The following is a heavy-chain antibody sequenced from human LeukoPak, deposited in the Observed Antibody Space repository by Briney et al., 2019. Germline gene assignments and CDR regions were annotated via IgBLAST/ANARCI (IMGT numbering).Heavy chain of an antibody. D-gene: IGHD4-23*01. CDR1: GVTISSYY. V-gene: IGHV4-59*01. CDR2: ISYSGST. J-gene: IGHJ4*02. CDR3: ARDRGNSGAAYFDY. Sequence: PWETLSLTCTVSGVTISSYYWSWIRQPPGKGLEWIGYISYSGSTNYNPSLKSRVTISVDTSKNQFSLKLRAVTAADTAVYYGARDRGNSGAAYFDYWGQGTLVTVSS.